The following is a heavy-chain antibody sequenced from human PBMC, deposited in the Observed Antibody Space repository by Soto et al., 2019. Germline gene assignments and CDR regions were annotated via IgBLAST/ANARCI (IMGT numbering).Heavy chain of an antibody. V-gene: IGHV3-30-3*02. CDR2: ISYDGSNK. CDR3: ANDSSGYRWEGTDD. D-gene: IGHD3-22*01. J-gene: IGHJ4*02. CDR1: GFTFSSYA. Sequence: GGSLRLSCAASGFTFSSYAMHWVRQSPAKGLEWVAVISYDGSNKYYADSVKGRFTISRDNSKNTLYLQMNSLRAEDTAVYYCANDSSGYRWEGTDDWGQGTLVTVSS.